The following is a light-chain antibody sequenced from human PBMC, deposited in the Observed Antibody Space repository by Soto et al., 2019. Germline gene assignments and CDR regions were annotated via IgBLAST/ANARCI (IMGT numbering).Light chain of an antibody. V-gene: IGKV1-9*01. J-gene: IGKJ4*01. CDR1: QGISSY. CDR2: GAS. Sequence: IQLTQSPSSLSASVGDRVTITCRAIQGISSYLAWYQQKPGKAPKLLIYGASILQNGVPSRLSGSGSETDFTLSINSLQPEDFATYYCQQLSGYPLTFGGGTKVDIK. CDR3: QQLSGYPLT.